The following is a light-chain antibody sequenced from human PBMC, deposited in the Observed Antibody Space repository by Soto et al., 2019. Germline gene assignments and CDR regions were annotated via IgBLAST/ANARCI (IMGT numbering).Light chain of an antibody. CDR1: SSDVGGYNS. Sequence: QSALTQPASVSGSPGQSITISCTGTSSDVGGYNSVSWYQQHPGKAPRLMIFEVNNRPSGVSDRFSGSKSGNTASLTISGLQAEDEADYYCSSYTFSSTLVVFGGGTKLTVL. J-gene: IGLJ3*02. CDR3: SSYTFSSTLVV. V-gene: IGLV2-14*01. CDR2: EVN.